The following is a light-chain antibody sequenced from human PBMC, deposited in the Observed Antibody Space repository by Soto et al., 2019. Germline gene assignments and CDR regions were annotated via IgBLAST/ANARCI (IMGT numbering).Light chain of an antibody. CDR1: QSVGSY. Sequence: EIVLTQSPATLSLSPGERATLSCRASQSVGSYLAWYQQKPGQAPRLLISDASNRATGIPARFSGSGSGTDFTLTISSLEPEDFATYYCQQFAISTTFGQGTKVDIK. CDR2: DAS. J-gene: IGKJ1*01. V-gene: IGKV3-11*01. CDR3: QQFAISTT.